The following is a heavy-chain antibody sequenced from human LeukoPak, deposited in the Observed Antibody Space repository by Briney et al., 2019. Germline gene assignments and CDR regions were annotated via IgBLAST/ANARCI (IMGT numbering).Heavy chain of an antibody. CDR3: AELGITMIGGV. CDR2: INSDGSST. CDR1: GFIFSSHW. J-gene: IGHJ6*04. V-gene: IGHV3-74*01. Sequence: GGSLRLSCTASGFIFSSHWMHWVRQAPGKGLVWVSRINSDGSSTIYADSVKGRFTISRDNAKNTLYLQMNSLRAEDTAVYYCAELGITMIGGVWGKGTTVTISS. D-gene: IGHD3-10*02.